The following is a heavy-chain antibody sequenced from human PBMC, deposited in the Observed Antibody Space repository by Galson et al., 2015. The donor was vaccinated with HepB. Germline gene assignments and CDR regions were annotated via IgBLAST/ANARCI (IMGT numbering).Heavy chain of an antibody. CDR3: ARAADALSITMIVVGDAFDI. D-gene: IGHD3-22*01. CDR2: MNPNSGNT. J-gene: IGHJ3*02. Sequence: SVKVSCKASGYTFTSYDINWVRQATGQGLEWMGWMNPNSGNTGYAQKFQGRVTMTRNTSISTAYKELSSLRSEDTAVYYCARAADALSITMIVVGDAFDIWGQGTMVTVSS. CDR1: GYTFTSYD. V-gene: IGHV1-8*01.